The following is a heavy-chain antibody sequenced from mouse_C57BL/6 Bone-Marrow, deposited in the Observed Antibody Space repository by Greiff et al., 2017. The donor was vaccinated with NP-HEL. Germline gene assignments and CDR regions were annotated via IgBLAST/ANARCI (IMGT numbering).Heavy chain of an antibody. CDR2: IDPETGGT. CDR1: GYTFTDYE. CDR3: TRLGGYDGDY. J-gene: IGHJ2*01. D-gene: IGHD2-2*01. V-gene: IGHV1-15*01. Sequence: VKVVESGAELVRPGASVTLSCKASGYTFTDYEMHWVKQTPVHGLEWIGAIDPETGGTAYNQKFKGKAILTADKSSSTAYMELRSLTSEDSAVYYCTRLGGYDGDYWGQGTTLTVSS.